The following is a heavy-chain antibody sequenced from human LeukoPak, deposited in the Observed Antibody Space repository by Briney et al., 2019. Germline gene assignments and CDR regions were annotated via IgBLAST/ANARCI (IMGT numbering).Heavy chain of an antibody. J-gene: IGHJ3*02. CDR1: GGSISTFY. D-gene: IGHD1-26*01. CDR3: AREGMGARGMVAFDI. Sequence: SETLSLTCTVSGGSISTFYWSFIRQPPGREPEWIGYMHFDGRTNYNPSLKSRVAISVDTSKNQFSLKLSSVTAADAAVYYCAREGMGARGMVAFDIWGQGTMVTVSS. CDR2: MHFDGRT. V-gene: IGHV4-59*01.